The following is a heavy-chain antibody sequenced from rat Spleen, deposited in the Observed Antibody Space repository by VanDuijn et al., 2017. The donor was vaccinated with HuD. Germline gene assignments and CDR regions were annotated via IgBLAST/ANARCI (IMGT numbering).Heavy chain of an antibody. CDR3: TRDREYYSGDRNYFDY. D-gene: IGHD1-1*01. V-gene: IGHV5-20*01. CDR2: ITNNGGNV. CDR1: GFTFSDYN. Sequence: EVQLVESDGGLVQPGRSLKLSCAASGFTFSDYNMAWVRQAPGKGLEWVASITNNGGNVYYPDSMKGRFTISRDNAESTLYLQMNSLRSEDTATYYCTRDREYYSGDRNYFDYWGQGVMVTVSS. J-gene: IGHJ2*01.